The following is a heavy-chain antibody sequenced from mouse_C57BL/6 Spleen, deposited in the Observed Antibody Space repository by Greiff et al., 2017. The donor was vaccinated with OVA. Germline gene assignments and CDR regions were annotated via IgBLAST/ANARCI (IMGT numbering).Heavy chain of an antibody. V-gene: IGHV1-15*01. CDR2: IDPETGGT. D-gene: IGHD2-5*01. J-gene: IGHJ3*01. CDR3: TRVYYSNPWFAY. CDR1: GYTFTDYE. Sequence: QVQLQQSGAELVRPGASVTLSCKASGYTFTDYEMHWVKQTPVHGLEWIGAIDPETGGTAYNQKFKGKAILTADKSSSTAYMELRSLTSEDSAVYYCTRVYYSNPWFAYWGQGTLVTVSA.